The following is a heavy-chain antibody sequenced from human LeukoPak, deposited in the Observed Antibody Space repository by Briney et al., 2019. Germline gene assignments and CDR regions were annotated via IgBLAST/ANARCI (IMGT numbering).Heavy chain of an antibody. V-gene: IGHV3-30*03. Sequence: PGGSLRLSCAASGFTFSSYGMHWVRQAPGKGLEWVAVISYDGSNKYYADSVKGRFTISRDNSKNTLYLQMNSLRAEDTAVYYCARYSGSYPFDYWGQGTLVTVSS. CDR1: GFTFSSYG. CDR3: ARYSGSYPFDY. D-gene: IGHD1-26*01. J-gene: IGHJ4*02. CDR2: ISYDGSNK.